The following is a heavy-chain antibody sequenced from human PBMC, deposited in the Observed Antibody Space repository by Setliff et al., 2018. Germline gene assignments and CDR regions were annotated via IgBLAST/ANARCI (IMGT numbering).Heavy chain of an antibody. D-gene: IGHD6-13*01. CDR3: ARRGMSSSWFQGYFDY. Sequence: SVKVSCKASGYTFTSYDINWVRQAPGKGLEWMGGFDPEDGETIYAQKFQGRVTMTEDTSTDTAYMELSSLRSEDTAVYYCARRGMSSSWFQGYFDYWGQGTLVTVS. J-gene: IGHJ4*02. CDR2: FDPEDGET. CDR1: GYTFTSYD. V-gene: IGHV1-24*01.